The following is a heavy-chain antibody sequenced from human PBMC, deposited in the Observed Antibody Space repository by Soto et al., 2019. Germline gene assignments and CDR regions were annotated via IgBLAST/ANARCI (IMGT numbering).Heavy chain of an antibody. J-gene: IGHJ6*02. CDR3: AIRRRTNGYRGMYYYYYGMDV. CDR1: GGTFSGYY. D-gene: IGHD5-18*01. V-gene: IGHV4-34*08. CDR2: INHSGST. Sequence: LSLTCAVYGGTFSGYYWSWIRQPPGKGLEWIGEINHSGSTNYNPSLKSRVTISVDTSKNQFSLKLSSVTAADTAVYYCAIRRRTNGYRGMYYYYYGMDVWGQGIMVTVSS.